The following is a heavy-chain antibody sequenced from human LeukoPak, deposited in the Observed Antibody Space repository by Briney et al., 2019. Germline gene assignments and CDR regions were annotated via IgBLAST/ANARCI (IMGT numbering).Heavy chain of an antibody. CDR1: GFTFSDYG. V-gene: IGHV3-33*01. Sequence: PGGSLRLSCAASGFTFSDYGMHWVRQAPGKGLEWVEVIWYDGSNIYYADSVKGRFTISRDNSRNTLYLQMNSLRAEDTAVYFCARDMIILQSWGQGTLVTVSS. J-gene: IGHJ5*02. CDR2: IWYDGSNI. CDR3: ARDMIILQS. D-gene: IGHD3-16*01.